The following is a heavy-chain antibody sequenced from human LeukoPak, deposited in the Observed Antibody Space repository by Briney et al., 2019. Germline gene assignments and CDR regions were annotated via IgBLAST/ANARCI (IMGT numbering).Heavy chain of an antibody. D-gene: IGHD4-17*01. Sequence: SETLSLTCTVSGDSMTENYWNWIRQPAGEGLEWIGRVYSTGGTNYNPSLKSRVTISVDKSKSQFSLKLSSATAADTAVYYCARSLYGDYYFDYWGQGTLVTVSS. V-gene: IGHV4-4*07. CDR3: ARSLYGDYYFDY. CDR1: GDSMTENY. CDR2: VYSTGGT. J-gene: IGHJ4*02.